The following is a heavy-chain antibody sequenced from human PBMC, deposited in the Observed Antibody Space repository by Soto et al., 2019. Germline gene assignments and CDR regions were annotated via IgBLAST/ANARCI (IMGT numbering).Heavy chain of an antibody. D-gene: IGHD1-1*01. CDR1: GLTVSGKKY. CDR2: LYDVDGS. Sequence: DVQLVESGGGLMQPGVPLRLSCAASGLTVSGKKYVAWVRQAPGKGLEWVSALYDVDGSFYSDSVKGRFTTSSDSSKTTVYLQMNDLRPADTAVYYCATWHEREHAYDVWGQGTTVTVSS. V-gene: IGHV3-53*01. CDR3: ATWHEREHAYDV. J-gene: IGHJ3*01.